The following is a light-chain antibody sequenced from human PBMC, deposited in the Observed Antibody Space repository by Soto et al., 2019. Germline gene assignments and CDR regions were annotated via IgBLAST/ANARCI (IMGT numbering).Light chain of an antibody. Sequence: EIVLTQSPGTLSLSPGERATLSCRASQSVSSAYLAWYQHKPGQPPTLLIYAASSRVTGIPDRFSGSGSGTDFTLTISRLAPEDLAVYYCQQYGSSSTWTFGQGTKVEIK. CDR1: QSVSSAY. J-gene: IGKJ1*01. CDR3: QQYGSSSTWT. CDR2: AAS. V-gene: IGKV3-20*01.